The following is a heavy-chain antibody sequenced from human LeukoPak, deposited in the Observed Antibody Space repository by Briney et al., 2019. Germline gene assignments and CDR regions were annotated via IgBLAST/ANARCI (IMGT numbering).Heavy chain of an antibody. Sequence: GGSLRLSCAASGFTFSTSWMSWVRQAPGRGLEWLANIKEDGSEKYYVDSVKGRFTISRDNAKNSLYLQMNYLRAEDTAVYYCAPTGDRTDYRGQGTLVTVSS. CDR2: IKEDGSEK. D-gene: IGHD7-27*01. V-gene: IGHV3-7*05. J-gene: IGHJ4*02. CDR1: GFTFSTSW. CDR3: APTGDRTDY.